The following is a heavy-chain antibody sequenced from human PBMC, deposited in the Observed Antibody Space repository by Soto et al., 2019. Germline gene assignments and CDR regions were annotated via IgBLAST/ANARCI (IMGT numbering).Heavy chain of an antibody. J-gene: IGHJ2*01. CDR3: ARVVTVVKSFHYWYFDL. CDR2: IIPLFGTT. D-gene: IGHD2-15*01. CDR1: GGTFSSYA. V-gene: IGHV1-69*12. Sequence: QVQLVQSGAEVKKPGSSVKVSCKASGGTFSSYAISWVRQAPVQGLEWMGGIIPLFGTTNYAQKFQGRVTITADESTSTAYLELSSLTSEDTAMYYCARVVTVVKSFHYWYFDLWGRGTLVTVSS.